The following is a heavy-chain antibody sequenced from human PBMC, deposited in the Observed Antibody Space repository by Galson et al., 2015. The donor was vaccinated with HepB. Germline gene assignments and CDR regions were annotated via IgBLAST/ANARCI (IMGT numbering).Heavy chain of an antibody. CDR3: ARCSTSCYWPDF. CDR2: ISYDGSNK. CDR1: GFTFSSYA. J-gene: IGHJ4*02. Sequence: SLRLSCAASGFTFSSYAMHWVRQAPGKGLEWVAVISYDGSNKYYADSVKGRFTISRDNSKNTLYLQMNSLKLEDTAVYYGARCSTSCYWPDFWGQGTLVTVSS. D-gene: IGHD2-2*01. V-gene: IGHV3-30-3*01.